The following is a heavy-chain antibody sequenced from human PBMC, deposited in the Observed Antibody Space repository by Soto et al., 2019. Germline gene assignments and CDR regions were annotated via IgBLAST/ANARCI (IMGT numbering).Heavy chain of an antibody. CDR3: TRDAYRDSSARGWLDS. CDR2: ISSNSAYI. V-gene: IGHV3-21*01. J-gene: IGHJ5*01. Sequence: CXRLSCSASVFTLLIFTINWFRHAPGKGLEWVSTISSNSAYIYYTHALSGIFTTYREHEQKPLHIQMKSLKAEDKAVYYRTRDAYRDSSARGWLDSWGQGTLVNVYS. CDR1: VFTLLIFT. D-gene: IGHD6-13*01.